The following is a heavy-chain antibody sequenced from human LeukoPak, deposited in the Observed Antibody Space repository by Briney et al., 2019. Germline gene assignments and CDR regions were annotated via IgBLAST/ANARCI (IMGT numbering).Heavy chain of an antibody. Sequence: KPSETLSLTCAVSGYSISSGYCWGWIRQPPGKGLEWIGSIYHSGSTYYNPSLKSRVTISVDTSKNQFSLKLSSVTAADTAVYYCARQYCSSTSCLDDLDYWGQGTLVTVSS. CDR2: IYHSGST. D-gene: IGHD2-2*01. J-gene: IGHJ4*02. CDR1: GYSISSGYC. CDR3: ARQYCSSTSCLDDLDY. V-gene: IGHV4-38-2*01.